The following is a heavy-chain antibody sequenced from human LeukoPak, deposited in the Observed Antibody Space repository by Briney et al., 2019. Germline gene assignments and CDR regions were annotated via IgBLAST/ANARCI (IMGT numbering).Heavy chain of an antibody. V-gene: IGHV3-48*03. J-gene: IGHJ6*04. CDR2: TSSSGSTI. CDR1: GFTFSGYE. CDR3: SELGISMIGGL. Sequence: GGSLRLSCAASGFTFSGYEMSWVRQAPGKGLEWVSYTSSSGSTIYYADSVKGRFTISRDNAKNSLYLQMNSLRAEDTAVYYCSELGISMIGGLWGKGTTVTVSS. D-gene: IGHD3-10*02.